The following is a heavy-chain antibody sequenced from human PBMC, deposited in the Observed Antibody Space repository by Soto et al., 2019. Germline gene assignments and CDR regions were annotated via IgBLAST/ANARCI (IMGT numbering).Heavy chain of an antibody. D-gene: IGHD3-16*01. V-gene: IGHV4-59*01. CDR2: IYYSGNT. CDR1: GGSISSYH. Sequence: SETLSLTCTVSGGSISSYHWSWIRQPPGKGLEWIGYIYYSGNTNYNPSLKSRVTISADTSMNQFSLNLRSVTAADTAVYYCARVRGELGVYYYYYGMDVWGQGTTVTAP. CDR3: ARVRGELGVYYYYYGMDV. J-gene: IGHJ6*02.